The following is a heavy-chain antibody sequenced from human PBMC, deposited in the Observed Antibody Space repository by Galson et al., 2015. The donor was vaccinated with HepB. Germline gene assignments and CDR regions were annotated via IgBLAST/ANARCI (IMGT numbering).Heavy chain of an antibody. Sequence: SLRLSCAASGFTFSSYWMSWVRQAPGKGLEWVANIKQDGSEKYYVDSVKGRFTISRDNAKNSLYLQMNSLRAEDTAVYYCARDLYRGDPWFGELFDYWGQGTLVTVSS. CDR1: GFTFSSYW. CDR3: ARDLYRGDPWFGELFDY. J-gene: IGHJ4*02. D-gene: IGHD3-10*01. CDR2: IKQDGSEK. V-gene: IGHV3-7*03.